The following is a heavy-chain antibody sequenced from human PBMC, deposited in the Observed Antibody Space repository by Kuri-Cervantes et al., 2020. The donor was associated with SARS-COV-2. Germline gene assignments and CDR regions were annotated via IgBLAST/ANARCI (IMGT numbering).Heavy chain of an antibody. CDR1: GYTFTGYY. CDR2: INPNSGGT. D-gene: IGHD2-21*02. CDR3: ARADPPLAYCGGDCRLFDY. V-gene: IGHV1-2*02. Sequence: ASVKVSCKASGYTFTGYYMHWVRQAPGQGLEWVGWINPNSGGTNYAQKFQGRVTMTRDTSISTAYMELSRLRSDDTAVYYCARADPPLAYCGGDCRLFDYWGQGTLVTVSS. J-gene: IGHJ4*02.